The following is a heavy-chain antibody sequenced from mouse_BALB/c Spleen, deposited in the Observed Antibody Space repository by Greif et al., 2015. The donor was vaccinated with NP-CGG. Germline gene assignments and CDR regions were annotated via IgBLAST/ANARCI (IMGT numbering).Heavy chain of an antibody. Sequence: QVQLKESGPELVRPGVSVKISCKGSGYTFTDYAMHWVKQSHAESLEWIGIISTYYNNTNFNQKFKGKATMTVDKSSSTAYIELARLTAEDSASYYCSSQGSSDTRDYWGHGPSVPFSS. CDR3: SSQGSSDTRDY. J-gene: IGHJ4*01. CDR2: ISTYYNNT. D-gene: IGHD3-2*02. V-gene: IGHV1-67*01. CDR1: GYTFTDYA.